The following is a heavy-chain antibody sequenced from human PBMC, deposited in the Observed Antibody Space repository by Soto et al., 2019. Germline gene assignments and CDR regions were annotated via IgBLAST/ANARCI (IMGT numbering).Heavy chain of an antibody. J-gene: IGHJ6*03. Sequence: PGGSLGLSCAASGLTFSSSAMTWVRQAQGKGLEWVSAISGSGGSTYYADSVKGRFTISRDNSKNTLYLQMNSLRAEDTAVYYCAKWAGGCSSTSCYVDYYMDVWGKGTTVTGSS. CDR1: GLTFSSSA. CDR3: AKWAGGCSSTSCYVDYYMDV. V-gene: IGHV3-23*01. D-gene: IGHD2-2*01. CDR2: ISGSGGST.